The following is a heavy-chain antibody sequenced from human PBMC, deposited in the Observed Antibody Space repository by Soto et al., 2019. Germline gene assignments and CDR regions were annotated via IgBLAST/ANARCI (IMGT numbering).Heavy chain of an antibody. D-gene: IGHD2-15*01. Sequence: SETLSLTCSVSGGSITTGGHYWSWVRQHPGKGLEWIGYIFYTGSTYYNPSLKSRTSISVDTSKNQFSLRLRSVTAADTAVYYCARARKAVHAYWYFDLWGRGTLVTVSS. CDR1: GGSITTGGHY. CDR2: IFYTGST. V-gene: IGHV4-31*03. J-gene: IGHJ2*01. CDR3: ARARKAVHAYWYFDL.